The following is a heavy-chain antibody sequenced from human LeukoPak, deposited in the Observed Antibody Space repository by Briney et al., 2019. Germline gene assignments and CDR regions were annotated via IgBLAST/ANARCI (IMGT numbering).Heavy chain of an antibody. Sequence: GGSLRLSCAASKFAFSSYAMSWVRQAPGKGLEWVASISDGGRAAYYGDSVRGRFTISRDDARNSLFLQMNGLRADDTAVYYCTRENYVPDSWGQGTLVTVSS. J-gene: IGHJ5*02. V-gene: IGHV3-7*03. D-gene: IGHD3-10*02. CDR3: TRENYVPDS. CDR2: ISDGGRAA. CDR1: KFAFSSYA.